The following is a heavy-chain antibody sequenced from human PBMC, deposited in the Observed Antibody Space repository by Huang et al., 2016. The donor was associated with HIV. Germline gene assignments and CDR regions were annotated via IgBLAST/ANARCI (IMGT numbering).Heavy chain of an antibody. Sequence: QVQLVESGGGVVQPGGSLRLSCAASGLTFATYGMPWVRQAPGRGVCGVACMRSDATDKYYADSVKGRFTASRDNSKNTLFLHMNSLRPEDTALYYCAKIPPLHANLATSGPGPVDYWGQGTLVTVSS. V-gene: IGHV3-30*02. CDR3: AKIPPLHANLATSGPGPVDY. CDR1: GLTFATYG. D-gene: IGHD6-13*01. J-gene: IGHJ4*02. CDR2: MRSDATDK.